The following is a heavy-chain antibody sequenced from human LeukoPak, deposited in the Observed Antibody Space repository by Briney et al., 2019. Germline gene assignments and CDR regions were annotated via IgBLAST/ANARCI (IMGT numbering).Heavy chain of an antibody. CDR3: ARARAFDY. CDR1: GFTFSSYW. Sequence: PGGSLRLSCAASGFTFSSYWMHWVRQAPGKRLEWVAVISYDGSNKYYADSAKGRFTISRDNSKNTLYLQMNSLRAEDTAVYYCARARAFDYWGQGTLVTVSS. CDR2: ISYDGSNK. J-gene: IGHJ4*02. V-gene: IGHV3-30*03.